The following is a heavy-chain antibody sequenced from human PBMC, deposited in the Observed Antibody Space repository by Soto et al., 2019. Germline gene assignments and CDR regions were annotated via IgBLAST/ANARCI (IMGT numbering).Heavy chain of an antibody. J-gene: IGHJ4*02. D-gene: IGHD5-12*01. CDR3: ARDSIVATAD. Sequence: GGSLRLSCAASGFTFSSYNMNWVRQAPGKGLEWISYITSGSGTIKYADSVKGRFTISRDNAKNSLYLQMNSLRDEDTAVYYCARDSIVATADWGQGTLVTVSS. V-gene: IGHV3-48*02. CDR2: ITSGSGTI. CDR1: GFTFSSYN.